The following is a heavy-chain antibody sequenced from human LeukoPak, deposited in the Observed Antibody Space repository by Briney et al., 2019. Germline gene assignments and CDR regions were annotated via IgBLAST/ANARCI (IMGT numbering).Heavy chain of an antibody. CDR1: GFTFSSYS. V-gene: IGHV3-21*01. Sequence: PGGSPRLSCAASGFTFSSYSMNWVRQAPGKGLEWVSSISSSSSYIYYADSVKGRFTISRDNAKNSLYLQMNSLRAEDTAVYYCARDPCSSTSCYTGAFDFWGQGTMVTVSS. CDR3: ARDPCSSTSCYTGAFDF. J-gene: IGHJ3*01. D-gene: IGHD2-2*02. CDR2: ISSSSSYI.